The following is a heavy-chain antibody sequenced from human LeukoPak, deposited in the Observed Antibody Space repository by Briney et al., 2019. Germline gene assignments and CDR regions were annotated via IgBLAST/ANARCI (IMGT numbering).Heavy chain of an antibody. J-gene: IGHJ4*02. CDR1: GFTFSSYS. V-gene: IGHV3-48*04. Sequence: GGSLRLSCAASGFTFSSYSMNWVRQAPGKGLEWVSYISSSSSTIYYADSVKGRFTISIDNAKNSLYLQMNSLRAEDTAVYYCARDKELGYCSSTSCVPFDYWGQGTLVTVSS. CDR3: ARDKELGYCSSTSCVPFDY. D-gene: IGHD2-2*01. CDR2: ISSSSSTI.